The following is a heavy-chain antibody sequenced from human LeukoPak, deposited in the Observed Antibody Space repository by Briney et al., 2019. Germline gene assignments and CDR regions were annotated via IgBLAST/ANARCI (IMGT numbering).Heavy chain of an antibody. CDR1: GYTFTGYY. D-gene: IGHD3-22*01. Sequence: ASVKVSCKASGYTFTGYYMHWVRQAPGQGLEWMGWINPNSGGTNYAQKFQGRVTMTRDTSISTAYMELSRLRSDDTAVYYCASAAPSYDSSGYYYSLYRYWGQGTLVTVSS. CDR3: ASAAPSYDSSGYYYSLYRY. J-gene: IGHJ4*02. V-gene: IGHV1-2*02. CDR2: INPNSGGT.